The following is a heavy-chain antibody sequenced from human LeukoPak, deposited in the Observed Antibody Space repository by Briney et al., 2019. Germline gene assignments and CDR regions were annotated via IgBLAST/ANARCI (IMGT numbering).Heavy chain of an antibody. J-gene: IGHJ4*02. CDR3: ARNKESNSWYPVFDY. V-gene: IGHV4-4*02. D-gene: IGHD6-13*01. Sequence: SETLSLTCDVSGASISSNNWWSWVRQPPGQGLEWIGEIFHGGNTNYNPSLKSRVTISVDKSNNQFSLKLSSVTAAGTAVYYCARNKESNSWYPVFDYWGQGTLVTVSS. CDR2: IFHGGNT. CDR1: GASISSNNW.